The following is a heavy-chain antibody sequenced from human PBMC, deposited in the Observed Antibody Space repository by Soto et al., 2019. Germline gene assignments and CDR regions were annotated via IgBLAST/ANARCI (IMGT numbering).Heavy chain of an antibody. J-gene: IGHJ4*02. V-gene: IGHV4-31*03. CDR2: IYYSGST. CDR1: GGSISSGGYY. D-gene: IGHD6-13*01. Sequence: PSETLSLTCTVSGGSISSGGYYWICIRQHPGKGLEWIGYIYYSGSTYYNPSLKSRVTISVDTSKNQFSLKLSSVTAADTAVYYCARTTYSTRWYFDYWGQGTLVTVSS. CDR3: ARTTYSTRWYFDY.